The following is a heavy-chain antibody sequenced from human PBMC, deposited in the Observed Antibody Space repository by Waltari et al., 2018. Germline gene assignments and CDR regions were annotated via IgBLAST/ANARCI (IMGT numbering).Heavy chain of an antibody. CDR2: IYYSRST. J-gene: IGHJ4*02. V-gene: IGHV4-31*03. D-gene: IGHD3-10*01. CDR3: ARAALWFGVNYFDY. CDR1: GGSISSGGYY. Sequence: QVQLQESGPGLVKPSQTLSLTCTVSGGSISSGGYYWSWFRQHPGKGLEWIGYIYYSRSTYYNPSLKSRVTISVDTSKNQFSLKLSSVTAADTAVYYCARAALWFGVNYFDYWGQGTLVTVSS.